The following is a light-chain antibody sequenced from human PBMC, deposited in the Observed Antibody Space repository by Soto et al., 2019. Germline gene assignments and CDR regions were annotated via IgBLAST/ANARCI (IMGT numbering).Light chain of an antibody. CDR2: DVS. CDR1: SSDVGGYNY. V-gene: IGLV2-11*01. Sequence: QSVLTQPRSVSGSPGQSVTISCTGTSSDVGGYNYVSWYQQHPGKAPKLMIYDVSKRPSGVPDRFSGSKSGNTASLTISGLQAEDEADYYCCSYAVSYTLYVFGTG. CDR3: CSYAVSYTLYV. J-gene: IGLJ1*01.